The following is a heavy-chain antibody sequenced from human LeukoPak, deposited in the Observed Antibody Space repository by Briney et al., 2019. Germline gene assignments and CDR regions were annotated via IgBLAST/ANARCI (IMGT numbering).Heavy chain of an antibody. CDR1: GYTFTGYY. CDR3: ARQTYYYGSVPLDY. V-gene: IGHV1-2*02. Sequence: ASVKVSCKASGYTFTGYYMHWVRQAPGQGLEWMGWINPNSGGTNYAQKFQGRVTMTRDTSISTAYMELSRLRSDDTAVYYCARQTYYYGSVPLDYWGQGTLVTVSS. D-gene: IGHD3-10*01. J-gene: IGHJ4*02. CDR2: INPNSGGT.